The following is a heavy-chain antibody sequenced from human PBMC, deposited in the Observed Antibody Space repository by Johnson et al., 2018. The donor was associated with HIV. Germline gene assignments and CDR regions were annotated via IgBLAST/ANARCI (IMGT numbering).Heavy chain of an antibody. V-gene: IGHV3-30*04. CDR3: AYPREGSSWSNDAFDI. Sequence: QVQLVESGGGVVQPGRSLRLSCAASGFTFSSYAMHWVRQAPGKGLEWVAVISYDVSNKYYADSVKGRFTISRDNSKNTLYLQMNSLRAEDTAVYYCAYPREGSSWSNDAFDIWGQGTMVTVSS. D-gene: IGHD6-13*01. CDR1: GFTFSSYA. CDR2: ISYDVSNK. J-gene: IGHJ3*02.